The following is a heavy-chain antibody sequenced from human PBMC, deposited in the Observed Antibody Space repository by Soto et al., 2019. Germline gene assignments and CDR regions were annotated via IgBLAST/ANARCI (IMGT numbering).Heavy chain of an antibody. CDR3: AKHYYGSGSYWNFDY. Sequence: PSETLSLTCTVSGGPISSSSYYWGWIRQPPGKGLEWIGSIYYNGDTYYNPSLKSRVTISVDTSKSQFSLRLSSVTAADTAVYYCAKHYYGSGSYWNFDYWGPGTLVTVSS. J-gene: IGHJ4*02. CDR1: GGPISSSSYY. V-gene: IGHV4-39*01. CDR2: IYYNGDT. D-gene: IGHD3-10*01.